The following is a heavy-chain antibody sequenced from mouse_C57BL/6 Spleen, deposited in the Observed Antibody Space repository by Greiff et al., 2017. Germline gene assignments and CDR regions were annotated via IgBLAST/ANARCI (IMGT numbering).Heavy chain of an antibody. CDR3: ARKGYYGSSYPYFDY. D-gene: IGHD1-1*01. CDR1: GFTFSSYT. V-gene: IGHV5-9*01. CDR2: ISGGGGNT. J-gene: IGHJ2*01. Sequence: DVMLVESGGGLVKPGGSLKLSCAASGFTFSSYTMSWVRQTPGKRLEWVATISGGGGNTYYTDSVKGRFTISRDNAKNTLYLQMSSLRSEDTALYYCARKGYYGSSYPYFDYWGQGTTLTVSS.